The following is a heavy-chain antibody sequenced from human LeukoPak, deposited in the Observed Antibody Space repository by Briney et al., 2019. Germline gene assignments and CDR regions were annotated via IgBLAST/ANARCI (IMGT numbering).Heavy chain of an antibody. CDR1: GGSISSYY. J-gene: IGHJ3*02. CDR3: ARAGGTTVTPRDGAFDI. V-gene: IGHV4-4*07. CDR2: IYTSGST. Sequence: SETLSLTCTVSGGSISSYYWSWIRQPAGKGLEWIGRIYTSGSTNYNPSLKSRVTMSVDTSKNQFSLKLSSVTAADTAVYYCARAGGTTVTPRDGAFDIWGQGTMVTVSS. D-gene: IGHD4-17*01.